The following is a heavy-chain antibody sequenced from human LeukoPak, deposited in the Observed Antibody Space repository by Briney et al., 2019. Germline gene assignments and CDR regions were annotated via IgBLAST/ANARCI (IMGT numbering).Heavy chain of an antibody. Sequence: ASVKVSCKASGYTFTGYYMHWVRQAPGQGLEWMGWINPNSGGTNYAQKFQGRVTMTRDTSISTAYMELSRLRSDDTAVYYCARDQAIWSGESVFDYWGQGTLVTVSS. CDR1: GYTFTGYY. CDR3: ARDQAIWSGESVFDY. D-gene: IGHD3-10*01. CDR2: INPNSGGT. J-gene: IGHJ4*02. V-gene: IGHV1-2*02.